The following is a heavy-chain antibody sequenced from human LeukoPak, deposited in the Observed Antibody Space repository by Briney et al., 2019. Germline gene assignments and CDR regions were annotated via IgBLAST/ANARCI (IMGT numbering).Heavy chain of an antibody. CDR2: ISAYNGNT. J-gene: IGHJ6*03. CDR3: ARVGLYDSSGSPKRNYYYMDV. CDR1: GGTFSSYA. D-gene: IGHD3-22*01. Sequence: ASVKVSCKASGGTFSSYAISWVRQAPGQGLEWMGWISAYNGNTNYAQKLQGRVTMTTDTSTSTAYMELRSLRSDDTAVYYCARVGLYDSSGSPKRNYYYMDVWGKGTTVTVSS. V-gene: IGHV1-18*01.